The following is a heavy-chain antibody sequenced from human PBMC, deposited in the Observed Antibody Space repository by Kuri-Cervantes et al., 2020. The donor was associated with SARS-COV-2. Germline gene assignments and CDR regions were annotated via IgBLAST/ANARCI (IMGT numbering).Heavy chain of an antibody. Sequence: GESLKISCAASGFVFSGFGMSWVRQAPGKGLEWVSAISGSGGSTYYADSVKGRFTISRDNSKNTLYLQMNSLRAEDTAVYYCAKDSSDYYDSTRYFDLWGRGTLVTVSS. D-gene: IGHD3-22*01. CDR2: ISGSGGST. J-gene: IGHJ2*01. CDR1: GFVFSGFG. CDR3: AKDSSDYYDSTRYFDL. V-gene: IGHV3-23*01.